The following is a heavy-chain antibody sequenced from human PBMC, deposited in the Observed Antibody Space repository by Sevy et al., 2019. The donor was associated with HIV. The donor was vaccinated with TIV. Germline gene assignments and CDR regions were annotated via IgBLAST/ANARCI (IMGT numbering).Heavy chain of an antibody. CDR3: ARVGTPSSGYDY. Sequence: ASVKVSRKAFGYSIRNYEITWVRQAPGQGLEWMGWISVYNGNIKYAENFQGRVTMTTDTSTTTVYMELNSLTYDDTAIYYCARVGTPSSGYDYWGQGTLVTVSS. V-gene: IGHV1-18*01. D-gene: IGHD6-19*01. J-gene: IGHJ4*02. CDR1: GYSIRNYE. CDR2: ISVYNGNI.